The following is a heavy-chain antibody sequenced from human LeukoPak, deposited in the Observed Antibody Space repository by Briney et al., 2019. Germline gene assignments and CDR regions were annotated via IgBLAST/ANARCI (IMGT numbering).Heavy chain of an antibody. Sequence: SETLSLTCTVSGGSISTYYWSWIRQPPGKGLEWIGYISYSGSSKYNPSLKSRVTISVDTSKNQFSLKLSSVTAADTAVYYCARGPPAKPGTGYYYGMDAWGQGTTVTVSS. J-gene: IGHJ6*02. CDR1: GGSISTYY. V-gene: IGHV4-59*01. CDR3: ARGPPAKPGTGYYYGMDA. CDR2: ISYSGSS. D-gene: IGHD2-2*01.